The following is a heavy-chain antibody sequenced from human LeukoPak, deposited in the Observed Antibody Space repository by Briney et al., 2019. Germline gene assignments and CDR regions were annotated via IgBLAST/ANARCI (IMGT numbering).Heavy chain of an antibody. D-gene: IGHD6-19*01. V-gene: IGHV3-13*01. CDR2: IGRASDT. Sequence: GGSLRLSCAASGFTFSSYDVHWVRQAAGQGLEWVSLIGRASDTHYPDSVKGRFTISRENAKNSLYLQMNSLRAGDTAVYYCARDSSGWGLDVWGQGTTVTVSS. CDR3: ARDSSGWGLDV. J-gene: IGHJ6*02. CDR1: GFTFSSYD.